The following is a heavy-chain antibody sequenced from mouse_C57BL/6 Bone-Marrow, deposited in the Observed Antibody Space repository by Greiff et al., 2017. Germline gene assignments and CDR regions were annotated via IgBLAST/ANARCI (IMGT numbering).Heavy chain of an antibody. V-gene: IGHV10-1*01. CDR2: IRSKSNNYAT. CDR3: VRQGYYYAIDY. J-gene: IGHJ4*01. CDR1: GFSFNTYA. Sequence: EVQRVESGGGLVQPKGSLKLSCAASGFSFNTYAMNWVRQAPGKGLEWVARIRSKSNNYATYYADSVKDRFTISRDDSESMLYLQMNNLKTEDTAMYYCVRQGYYYAIDYWGQGTSVTVSS.